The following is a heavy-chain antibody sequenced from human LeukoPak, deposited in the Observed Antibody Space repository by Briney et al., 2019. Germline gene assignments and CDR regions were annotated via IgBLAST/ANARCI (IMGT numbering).Heavy chain of an antibody. CDR3: ARTSIAAREADY. D-gene: IGHD6-6*01. J-gene: IGHJ4*02. CDR1: GFAFSRYS. Sequence: GGSLRLSCAASGFAFSRYSMHWVRQAPGKGLEYVSAISNNGGSTYYAKSVKGRFTISRDNSKNTLYLQMGSLRAEDMAVYYCARTSIAAREADYWGQGTLVTVSS. V-gene: IGHV3-64*01. CDR2: ISNNGGST.